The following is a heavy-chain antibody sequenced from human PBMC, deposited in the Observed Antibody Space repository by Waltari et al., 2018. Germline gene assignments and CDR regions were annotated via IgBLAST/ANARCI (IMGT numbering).Heavy chain of an antibody. V-gene: IGHV3-11*06. D-gene: IGHD2-21*02. CDR1: GFSFSEYY. CDR2: SSKRSTYT. Sequence: QVQLVESGGGLVKPGGSLRLSCAASGFSFSEYYMTWIRQAPGKGLDWNLHSSKRSTYTNDAGSWKGRFTISRDNAKNSLYLQMNCLRVEDTAVYYCARGDCGGDCYPDYWGQGTLVTVSS. J-gene: IGHJ4*02. CDR3: ARGDCGGDCYPDY.